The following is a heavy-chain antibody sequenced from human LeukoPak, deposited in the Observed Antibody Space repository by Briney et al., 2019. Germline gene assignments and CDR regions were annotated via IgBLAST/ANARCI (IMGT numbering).Heavy chain of an antibody. CDR3: AGPAAGTFDY. Sequence: PSETLSLTCIVSGGSISSYYWSWIRQPPGKGLEWVGYISYSGSTNYNPSLKSRVTISVDTSKNQFSLKLSSVTAADTAVYYCAGPAAGTFDYWGQGTLVTVSS. CDR1: GGSISSYY. J-gene: IGHJ4*02. D-gene: IGHD6-13*01. V-gene: IGHV4-59*08. CDR2: ISYSGST.